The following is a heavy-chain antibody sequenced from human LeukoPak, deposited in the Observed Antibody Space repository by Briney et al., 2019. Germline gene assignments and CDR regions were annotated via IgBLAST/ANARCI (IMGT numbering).Heavy chain of an antibody. J-gene: IGHJ4*02. D-gene: IGHD3-10*01. CDR2: ISSSSSTI. V-gene: IGHV3-48*01. Sequence: PGGSLRLSCAASGFTFSSYSMNWVRQAPGKGLEWVSYISSSSSTIYYADSVKGRFTISRDNAKNSLYLQMNSLRAEDTAVYYCAKGVYYYGSGSFFDYWGQGTLVTVSS. CDR3: AKGVYYYGSGSFFDY. CDR1: GFTFSSYS.